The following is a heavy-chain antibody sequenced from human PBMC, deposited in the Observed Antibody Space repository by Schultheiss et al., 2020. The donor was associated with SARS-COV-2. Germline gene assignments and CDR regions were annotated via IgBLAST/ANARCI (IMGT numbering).Heavy chain of an antibody. CDR1: GGSFSGYY. CDR2: INHSGST. V-gene: IGHV4-34*01. D-gene: IGHD3-3*01. Sequence: SETLSLTCAVYGGSFSGYYWSWIRQPPGKGLEWIGEINHSGSTNYNPSLKSRVTISVDTSKNQFSLKLSSVTAADTAVYYCARDHEYYDFWSGYQYYMDVWGNGTTVTVSS. CDR3: ARDHEYYDFWSGYQYYMDV. J-gene: IGHJ6*03.